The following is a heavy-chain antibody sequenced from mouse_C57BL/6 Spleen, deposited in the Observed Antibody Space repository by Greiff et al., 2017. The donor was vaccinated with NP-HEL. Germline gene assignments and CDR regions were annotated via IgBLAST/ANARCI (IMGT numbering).Heavy chain of an antibody. J-gene: IGHJ1*03. CDR1: GYTFTSYW. CDR2: INPSSGYT. Sequence: QVQLKESGAELAKPGASVKLSCKASGYTFTSYWMHWVKQRPGQGLEWIGYINPSSGYTKYNQKFKDKATLTADKSSSTAYMQLSSLTYEDSAVYYCARDGSSYRWYFDVWGTGTTVTVSS. CDR3: ARDGSSYRWYFDV. D-gene: IGHD1-1*01. V-gene: IGHV1-7*01.